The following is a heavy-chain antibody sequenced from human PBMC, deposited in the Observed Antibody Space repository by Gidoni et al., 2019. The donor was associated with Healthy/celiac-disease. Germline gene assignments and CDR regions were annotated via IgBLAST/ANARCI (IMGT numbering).Heavy chain of an antibody. CDR2: IKQDGSEK. V-gene: IGHV3-7*01. CDR1: GFTFSSYW. CDR3: AREGYDFWSGYYFYYYGMDV. D-gene: IGHD3-3*01. J-gene: IGHJ6*02. Sequence: EVQLVGSGGGLVQPGGSLRLSCAASGFTFSSYWLSWVRQAPGKGLEWVANIKQDGSEKYYVDSVKGRFTISRDNAKNSLYLQMNSLRAEDTAVYYCAREGYDFWSGYYFYYYGMDVWGQGTTVTVSS.